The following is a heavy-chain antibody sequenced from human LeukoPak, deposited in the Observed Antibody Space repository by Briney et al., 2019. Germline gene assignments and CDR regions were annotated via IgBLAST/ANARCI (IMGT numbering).Heavy chain of an antibody. Sequence: GGSLRLSCAASGFTFSSHWMYWVRQAPGKGLVWVSRINGDGSSIAYADSVKGRFAISRDNTKNTLYLQMNSLRAEDTAVYYCARQALGYCSGGSCYYYYGMDVWGQGTTVTVSS. CDR2: INGDGSSI. CDR3: ARQALGYCSGGSCYYYYGMDV. V-gene: IGHV3-74*01. CDR1: GFTFSSHW. D-gene: IGHD2-15*01. J-gene: IGHJ6*02.